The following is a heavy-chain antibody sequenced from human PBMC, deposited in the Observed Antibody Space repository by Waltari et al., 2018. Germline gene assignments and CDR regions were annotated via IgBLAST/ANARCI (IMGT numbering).Heavy chain of an antibody. V-gene: IGHV3-23*04. D-gene: IGHD3-10*01. CDR3: AKGIRATATYFYMDV. CDR2: ISDDGQTS. CDR1: GFTFSTYA. Sequence: EARLEESGGGLAQPGKSMRGACSDYGFTFSTYAMTLVRQAPGKGLECVSSISDDGQTSFYADSVKGRCIISRDNSKNTLFLHLNSLRGDDTARYYCAKGIRATATYFYMDVWGKGTTVTVSS. J-gene: IGHJ6*03.